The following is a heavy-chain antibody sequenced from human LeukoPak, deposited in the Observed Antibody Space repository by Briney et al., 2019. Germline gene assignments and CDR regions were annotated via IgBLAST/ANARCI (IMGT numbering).Heavy chain of an antibody. D-gene: IGHD2-21*02. V-gene: IGHV1-2*02. CDR3: ARDGVFRFEVGDVYYYYMDV. J-gene: IGHJ6*03. CDR2: VNPNSGGT. Sequence: ASLKVSCKASGYTFTGYNMHWDRNAPGQGLELKGWVNPNSGGTNYAQKFQGRVTMTRDTSNNTVYMDLTRLIFDDTAMYYCARDGVFRFEVGDVYYYYMDVWGKGTTVIISS. CDR1: GYTFTGYN.